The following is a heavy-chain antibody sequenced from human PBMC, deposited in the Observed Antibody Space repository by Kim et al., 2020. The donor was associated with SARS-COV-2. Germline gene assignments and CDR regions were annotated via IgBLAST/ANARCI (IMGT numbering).Heavy chain of an antibody. D-gene: IGHD6-19*01. Sequence: GGSLRLSCAASGFTFSSYAMSWVRQAPGKGLEWVSAISGSGGSTYYADSVKGRFTISRDNSKNTLCLQMNSLRAEDTAVYYCAKDMRVAGLYYYYGMDVWGQGTTVTVSS. CDR1: GFTFSSYA. CDR2: ISGSGGST. CDR3: AKDMRVAGLYYYYGMDV. J-gene: IGHJ6*02. V-gene: IGHV3-23*01.